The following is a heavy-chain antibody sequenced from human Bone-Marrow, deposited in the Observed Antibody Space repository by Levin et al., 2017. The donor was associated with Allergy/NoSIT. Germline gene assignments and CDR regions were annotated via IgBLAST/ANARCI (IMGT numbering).Heavy chain of an antibody. D-gene: IGHD2-21*02. CDR2: IIPISDTP. CDR3: ARDRWVTAPGFFDY. V-gene: IGHV1-69*06. J-gene: IGHJ4*02. CDR1: GGTLKNYG. Sequence: PTASVKVSCKASGGTLKNYGLSWLRQAPGQGLEWMGAIIPISDTPKFAQKFQGRVTITADKTMSTAYMELSSLRPEDTAVYYCARDRWVTAPGFFDYWGQGTVVTVSS.